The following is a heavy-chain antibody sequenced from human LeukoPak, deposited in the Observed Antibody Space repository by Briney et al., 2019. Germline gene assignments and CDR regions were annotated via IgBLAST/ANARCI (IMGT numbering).Heavy chain of an antibody. J-gene: IGHJ4*02. CDR1: GYSISSGYY. Sequence: PSETLSLTCTVSGYSISSGYYWGWIRQPPGKGLEWIGSIYHSGSTYYNPSLKSRVTISVDTSKNQFSLELSSVTAADTAVYYCARASYSYDINGWVPFDYWGQGTLVTVSS. D-gene: IGHD3-22*01. V-gene: IGHV4-38-2*02. CDR3: ARASYSYDINGWVPFDY. CDR2: IYHSGST.